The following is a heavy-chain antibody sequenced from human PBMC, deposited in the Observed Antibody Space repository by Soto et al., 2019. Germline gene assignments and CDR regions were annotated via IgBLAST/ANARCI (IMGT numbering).Heavy chain of an antibody. CDR1: GFTFSDYA. CDR3: AKGVVVAATREDYFDY. J-gene: IGHJ4*02. Sequence: EVQLLESGGGLVQPGGSLRLSCAASGFTFSDYAMSWVRQAPGKGLEWVSAISGSGGSTYYADSVKGRFTISRDNSKNTLDVQMNSLRAEDTAVYYCAKGVVVAATREDYFDYWGQGTLVTVSS. D-gene: IGHD2-15*01. V-gene: IGHV3-23*01. CDR2: ISGSGGST.